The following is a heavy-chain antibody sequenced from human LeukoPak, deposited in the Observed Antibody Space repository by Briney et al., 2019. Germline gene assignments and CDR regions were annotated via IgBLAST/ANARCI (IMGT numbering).Heavy chain of an antibody. CDR1: GGSISSSSYY. CDR2: IYYSGST. CDR3: AREDYDIPDAFDI. V-gene: IGHV4-39*07. D-gene: IGHD3-9*01. Sequence: SETLSLTCTVSGGSISSSSYYWGWIRQPPGKGLEWIGSIYYSGSTYYNPSLKSRVTISVDTSKNQFSLKLSSVTAADTAVYYCAREDYDIPDAFDIWGQGTMVTVSS. J-gene: IGHJ3*02.